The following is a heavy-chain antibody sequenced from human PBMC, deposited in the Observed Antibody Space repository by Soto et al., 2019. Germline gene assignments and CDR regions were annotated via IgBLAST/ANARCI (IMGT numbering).Heavy chain of an antibody. V-gene: IGHV4-39*01. J-gene: IGHJ4*02. Sequence: PSETLSLTCTVSGGSISSSSYYWGWIRQPPGKGLEWIGSIYYSGSTYYNPSLKSRVTISVDTSKNQFSLKLSSVTAADTAVYYCAGPPLLWFGEFYYFDYWGQGTLVTVSS. CDR3: AGPPLLWFGEFYYFDY. D-gene: IGHD3-10*01. CDR2: IYYSGST. CDR1: GGSISSSSYY.